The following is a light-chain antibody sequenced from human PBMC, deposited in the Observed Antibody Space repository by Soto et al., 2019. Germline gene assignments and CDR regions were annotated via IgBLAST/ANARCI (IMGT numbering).Light chain of an antibody. V-gene: IGLV2-11*01. CDR3: CSYAGSYTYV. CDR1: SSDVGGYKF. J-gene: IGLJ1*01. Sequence: QSALTQPRSVSGSPGQSVTISCTRTSSDVGGYKFVSWYQQHPGKAPKLMIYDVSERPSGVPDRFSGSNSGNTASLTISGLQAEDETDYYCCSYAGSYTYVFVPGTKVTVL. CDR2: DVS.